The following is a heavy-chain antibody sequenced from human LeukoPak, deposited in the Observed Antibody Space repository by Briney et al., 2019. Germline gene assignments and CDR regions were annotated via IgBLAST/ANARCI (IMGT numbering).Heavy chain of an antibody. J-gene: IGHJ4*02. CDR2: ISYDGSNK. Sequence: GGSLRLSCAASRFTFSSYAMHWVRQAPGKGLEWVAVISYDGSNKYYADSVKGRFTISRDNSKNTLYLQMNSLRAEDTAVYYCAREMLRIPYFDYWGQGTLVTVSS. CDR1: RFTFSSYA. D-gene: IGHD2-15*01. CDR3: AREMLRIPYFDY. V-gene: IGHV3-30-3*01.